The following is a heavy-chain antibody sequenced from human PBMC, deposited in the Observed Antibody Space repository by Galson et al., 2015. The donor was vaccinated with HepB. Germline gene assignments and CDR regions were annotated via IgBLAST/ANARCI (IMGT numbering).Heavy chain of an antibody. D-gene: IGHD5/OR15-5a*01. CDR1: GFTFSSYS. V-gene: IGHV3-48*01. CDR2: ISSSSSTI. J-gene: IGHJ2*01. CDR3: AKSTGRPYVNYWYFDL. Sequence: SLRLSCAASGFTFSSYSMNWVRQAPGKGLEWVSYISSSSSTIYYADSVKGRFTISRDNAKNSLYLQMNSLRAEDTAVYHCAKSTGRPYVNYWYFDLWGRGTLVTVSS.